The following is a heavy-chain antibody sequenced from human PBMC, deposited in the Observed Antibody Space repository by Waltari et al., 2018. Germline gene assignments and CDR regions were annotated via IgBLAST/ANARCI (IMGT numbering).Heavy chain of an antibody. CDR2: INHSGNT. V-gene: IGHV4-39*06. J-gene: IGHJ5*02. Sequence: RLQLQESGPGLLKPSATLSLTCTVSGGPITMRNSFWGWIRQPPGKGLEWIGSINHSGNTYYNPSLKNGVTISVDRSKNQFSLKVNSVTAADTAVYYCVRDRERVALLNWFDPWGQGTLVTVSS. D-gene: IGHD2-15*01. CDR3: VRDRERVALLNWFDP. CDR1: GGPITMRNSF.